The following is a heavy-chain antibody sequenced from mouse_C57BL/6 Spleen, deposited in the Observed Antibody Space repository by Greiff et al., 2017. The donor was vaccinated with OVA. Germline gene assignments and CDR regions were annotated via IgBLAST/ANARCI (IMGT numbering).Heavy chain of an antibody. D-gene: IGHD2-1*01. CDR3: ASLYYGNYDYAMDY. J-gene: IGHJ4*01. Sequence: VQLQQSGPGLVQPSQSLSITCTVSGFSFTSYGVNWVRQSPGQGLEWLGVIWRGGSTDYNAAFISRLSSRKANSKSQVLFKMNSLQADDTAIYYCASLYYGNYDYAMDYWGQGTSVTVSS. V-gene: IGHV2-2*01. CDR1: GFSFTSYG. CDR2: IWRGGST.